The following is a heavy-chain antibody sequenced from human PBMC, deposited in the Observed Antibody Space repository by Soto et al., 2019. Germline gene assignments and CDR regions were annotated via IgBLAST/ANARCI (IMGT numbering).Heavy chain of an antibody. J-gene: IGHJ5*02. CDR3: ARAPLAAAGTTNWFDP. Sequence: PSETLSLTCTVSGGSISSGGYYRSWIRQHPGKGLEWIGYIYYSGSTYYNPSLKSRVTISVDTSKNQFSLKLSSVTAADTAVYYCARAPLAAAGTTNWFDPWGQGTLVTVSS. CDR2: IYYSGST. CDR1: GGSISSGGYY. V-gene: IGHV4-31*03. D-gene: IGHD6-13*01.